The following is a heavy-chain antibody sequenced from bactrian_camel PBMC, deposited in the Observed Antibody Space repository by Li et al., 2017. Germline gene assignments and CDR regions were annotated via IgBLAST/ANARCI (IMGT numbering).Heavy chain of an antibody. CDR2: INNGRGSA. V-gene: IGHV3S31*01. D-gene: IGHD3*01. Sequence: VQLVESGGGLVQPGGSQRLSCTASGLTFGSYAMSWVRQAPGKGLEWVSLINNGRGSAHYADSVKGRFTISKDTAANTLYLQMTSLKPEDTAMYYCAGSGYRSFRLLVGGLVGLEYGMDYWGNGTQVTVS. CDR1: GLTFGSYA. J-gene: IGHJ7*01.